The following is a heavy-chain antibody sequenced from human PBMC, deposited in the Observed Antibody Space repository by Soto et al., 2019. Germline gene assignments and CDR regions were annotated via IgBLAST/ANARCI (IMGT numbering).Heavy chain of an antibody. V-gene: IGHV4-59*12. CDR2: IYYSGST. J-gene: IGHJ4*02. CDR3: ARDKITGLFDY. CDR1: GCSISSYY. Sequence: SETLYLTCRVSGCSISSYYWSWIRQPPGKGLEWIGYIYYSGSTNYSPSLKSRVTISVDTSKNQFSLKLTSVTAADTAVYYCARDKITGLFDYWGQGTLVTVSS. D-gene: IGHD2-8*02.